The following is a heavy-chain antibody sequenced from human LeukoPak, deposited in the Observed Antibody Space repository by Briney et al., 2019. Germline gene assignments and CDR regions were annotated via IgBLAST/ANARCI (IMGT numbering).Heavy chain of an antibody. Sequence: GGSLRLSCAASGFTFDDYGMNWVRQAPGKGLEWVSGINWTGGSTGYADSVKGRFTISRDNAKNSLYLQMNSLRAEDTALYYCARVRVVWDLDDDFDIWGQGTMVTVSS. V-gene: IGHV3-20*04. CDR1: GFTFDDYG. CDR3: ARVRVVWDLDDDFDI. CDR2: INWTGGST. J-gene: IGHJ3*02. D-gene: IGHD1-26*01.